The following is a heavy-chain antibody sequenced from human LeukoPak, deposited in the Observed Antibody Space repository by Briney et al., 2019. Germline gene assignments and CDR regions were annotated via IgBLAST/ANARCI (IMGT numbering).Heavy chain of an antibody. J-gene: IGHJ4*02. V-gene: IGHV3-64*01. CDR2: ISSNGGST. CDR1: GFTFSSYA. CDR3: ARTYSSGWYEGFDY. D-gene: IGHD6-19*01. Sequence: GGSLRLSCAASGFTFSSYAMHWVRQASGKGPEYVSAISSNGGSTYYANSVKGRFTISRDNSKNTLYLQMGSMRAEDMAVYYCARTYSSGWYEGFDYWGQGTLVTVSS.